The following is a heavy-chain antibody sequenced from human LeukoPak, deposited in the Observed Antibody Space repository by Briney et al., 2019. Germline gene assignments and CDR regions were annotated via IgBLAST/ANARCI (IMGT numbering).Heavy chain of an antibody. V-gene: IGHV3-23*01. CDR3: AKDLHWGLDY. CDR1: GFAFNTYG. D-gene: IGHD7-27*01. Sequence: GGSLRLSCAASGFAFNTYGMSWVRQAPGKGLEWVSALSGSGSKTYYADSVKSRFTISRDNSKNTLYLRVNNLRAEDTAVYYCAKDLHWGLDYWGQGTLVTVSS. CDR2: LSGSGSKT. J-gene: IGHJ4*02.